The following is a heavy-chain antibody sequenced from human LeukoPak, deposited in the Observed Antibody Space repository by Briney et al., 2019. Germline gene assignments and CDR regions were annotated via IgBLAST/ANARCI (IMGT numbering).Heavy chain of an antibody. V-gene: IGHV1-46*02. D-gene: IGHD4-17*01. CDR3: ARASTSDYGDYRLYY. CDR1: GYIFNSYY. J-gene: IGHJ4*02. CDR2: INPSGSST. Sequence: ASVKVSCKASGYIFNSYYLHCVRQAPGQGLEWMGTINPSGSSTTYPAQKFQDRVTLTRDMSTSTVYMELSSLKSEDTAVYYCARASTSDYGDYRLYYWGQGTLVTVSS.